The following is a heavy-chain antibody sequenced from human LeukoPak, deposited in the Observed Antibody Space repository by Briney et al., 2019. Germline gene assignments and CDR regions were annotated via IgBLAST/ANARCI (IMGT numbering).Heavy chain of an antibody. J-gene: IGHJ4*02. CDR2: ISSSSTYM. CDR3: ARERGAGLSSSWVDY. V-gene: IGHV3-21*01. D-gene: IGHD6-13*01. Sequence: GGSLRLSCAASGFTFSSYSMNWVRQAPGKGLEWASSISSSSTYMYYADSVKGRFTISRDNAKNSLYLQMNSLRAEDTAVYYCARERGAGLSSSWVDYWGQGTLVTVSS. CDR1: GFTFSSYS.